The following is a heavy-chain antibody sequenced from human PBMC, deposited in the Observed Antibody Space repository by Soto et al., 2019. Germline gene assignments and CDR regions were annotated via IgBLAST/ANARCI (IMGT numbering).Heavy chain of an antibody. CDR3: ARDRHLGGSSSSGPRAYYYYYGMDV. V-gene: IGHV4-31*03. Sequence: TLSLTCTVSGGSISSGGYYWSWIRQHPGKGLEWIGYIYYSGSTYYNPSLKSRVTISVDTSKNQFSLKLSSVTAADTAVYYCARDRHLGGSSSSGPRAYYYYYGMDVWGQGTTVTVSS. D-gene: IGHD6-6*01. J-gene: IGHJ6*02. CDR1: GGSISSGGYY. CDR2: IYYSGST.